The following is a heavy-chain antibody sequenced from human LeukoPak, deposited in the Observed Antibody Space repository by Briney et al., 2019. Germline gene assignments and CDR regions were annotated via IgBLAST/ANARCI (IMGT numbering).Heavy chain of an antibody. CDR1: GFNFSDYY. J-gene: IGHJ4*02. CDR2: ISSSGFST. V-gene: IGHV3-11*01. CDR3: ARGKRRFDS. Sequence: PGGSLRLSCAASGFNFSDYYMGWIRQAPGKGLEWVSHISSSGFSTYYAGSVKGRFTISRDNARNSLYLQMNSLAPEDTALYYRARGKRRFDSWGQGTLVSVSS.